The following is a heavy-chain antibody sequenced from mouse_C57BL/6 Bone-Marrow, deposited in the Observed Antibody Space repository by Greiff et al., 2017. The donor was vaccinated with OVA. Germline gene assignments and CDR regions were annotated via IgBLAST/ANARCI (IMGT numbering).Heavy chain of an antibody. Sequence: VQLKQSGPVLVKPGASVKMSCKASGYTFTDYYMNWVKQSHGKSLEWIGVINPYNGGTSYNQKFKGKATLTVDKSSSTAYMELTSLTSEDSEVYCCARGGKRWGWFAYWGQGTLVTVSA. D-gene: IGHD1-1*02. V-gene: IGHV1-19*01. CDR3: ARGGKRWGWFAY. J-gene: IGHJ3*01. CDR1: GYTFTDYY. CDR2: INPYNGGT.